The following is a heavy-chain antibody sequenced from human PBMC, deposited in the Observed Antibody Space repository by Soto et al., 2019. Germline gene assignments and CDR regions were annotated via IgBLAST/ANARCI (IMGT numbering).Heavy chain of an antibody. Sequence: GESLKISCKGSGYSFTSYWIGWVRQMPGKGLEWMGIIYPGDPDTRYSPSFQGQVTISADKSISTAYLQWSSLKASDTAMYYCARHGPSVLSAFDIWGQGTMVTVSS. J-gene: IGHJ3*02. CDR3: ARHGPSVLSAFDI. CDR2: IYPGDPDT. CDR1: GYSFTSYW. V-gene: IGHV5-51*01.